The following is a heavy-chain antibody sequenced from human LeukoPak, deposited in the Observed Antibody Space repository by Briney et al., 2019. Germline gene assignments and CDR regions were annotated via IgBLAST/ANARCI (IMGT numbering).Heavy chain of an antibody. V-gene: IGHV3-53*01. D-gene: IGHD4-17*01. CDR2: IHSSGGT. CDR1: GFTGSNNY. Sequence: PGGSLRLSCAASGFTGSNNYMSWVRQAPGKGLEWVSAIHSSGGTYYADSAKGRFTISRDTSKNTLYLKINSLRVEDTAVYYCIVFGDSNHWGQGTLVTVSS. J-gene: IGHJ5*02. CDR3: IVFGDSNH.